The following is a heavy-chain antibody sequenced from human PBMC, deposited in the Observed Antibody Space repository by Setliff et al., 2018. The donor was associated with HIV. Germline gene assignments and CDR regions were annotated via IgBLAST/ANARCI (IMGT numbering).Heavy chain of an antibody. V-gene: IGHV3-74*01. CDR2: MNTDGSST. J-gene: IGHJ4*02. CDR1: GFTFSSYW. D-gene: IGHD2-15*01. Sequence: GSLRLSCAASGFTFSSYWMHWVRQAPGKGLVWVFGMNTDGSSTRYADSVKGRFTISRDNAKKSLYLQMNSLRGEDTAVYYCAKCGGVTCYSASWYFDYWGQGTLVTVSS. CDR3: AKCGGVTCYSASWYFDY.